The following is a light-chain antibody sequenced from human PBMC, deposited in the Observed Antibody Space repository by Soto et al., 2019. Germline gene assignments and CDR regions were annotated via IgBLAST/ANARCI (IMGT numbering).Light chain of an antibody. J-gene: IGKJ2*01. CDR1: QSVIYSSNNKNY. V-gene: IGKV4-1*01. Sequence: IVMTQSPDSLAVSLGERATINCKASQSVIYSSNNKNYLAWYQQKPGQPPKVVIYWASTRESGVPDRFSGSGSATDFTLTISSLQAEDVAVYYCHQYYRTPHTFGQGTKLEIK. CDR3: HQYYRTPHT. CDR2: WAS.